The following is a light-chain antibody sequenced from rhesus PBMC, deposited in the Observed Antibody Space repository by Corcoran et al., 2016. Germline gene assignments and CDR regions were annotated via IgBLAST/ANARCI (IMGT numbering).Light chain of an antibody. Sequence: DIQMTQSPSSLSASVGDRVTITCWASQAISNDLAWYQLKPGETPKLLIYEASSLQSGIPSRFSGSGSGTDFALTITSLQSEDFAPYYCEHYYTTPWTFGQGTKVEIK. J-gene: IGKJ2*01. CDR1: QAISND. CDR3: EHYYTTPWT. CDR2: EAS. V-gene: IGKV1S8*01.